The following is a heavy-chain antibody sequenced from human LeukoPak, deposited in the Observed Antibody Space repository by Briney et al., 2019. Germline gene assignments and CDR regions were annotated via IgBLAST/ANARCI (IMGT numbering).Heavy chain of an antibody. CDR2: IYTSGST. CDR1: GGSISSYY. CDR3: ARDSPEYYDFWSGYYTHNYYYYGMDV. Sequence: SETLSLTCTVSGGSISSYYWSWIRQPAGKGLGWIGRIYTSGSTNYNPSLKSRVTMSVDTSKNQFSLKLSSVTAADTAVYYCARDSPEYYDFWSGYYTHNYYYYGMDVWGQGTTVTVSS. V-gene: IGHV4-4*07. D-gene: IGHD3-3*01. J-gene: IGHJ6*02.